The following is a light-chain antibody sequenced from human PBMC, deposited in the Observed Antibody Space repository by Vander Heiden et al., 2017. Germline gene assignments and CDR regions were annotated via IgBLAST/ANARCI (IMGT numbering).Light chain of an antibody. CDR1: QTINNW. V-gene: IGKV1-5*03. CDR3: QQYVTYPWT. CDR2: STS. J-gene: IGKJ1*01. Sequence: DIQMTESASTLSASVGDRVTVTSRDSQTINNWLAWHQQNPWKAPKLLIYSTSTLESGVPSRFSGSRSGTEFTLNISSLQPDDFATYHCQQYVTYPWTFGQGTKVDFK.